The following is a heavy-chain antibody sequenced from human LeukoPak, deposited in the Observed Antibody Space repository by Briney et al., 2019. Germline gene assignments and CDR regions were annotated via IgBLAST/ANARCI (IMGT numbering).Heavy chain of an antibody. CDR2: IYYSGIT. CDR3: TRIISSGNFDY. CDR1: GDSISSPTYH. D-gene: IGHD3-3*01. J-gene: IGHJ4*02. V-gene: IGHV4-39*07. Sequence: SETLSLTCSVSGDSISSPTYHWGWVRQPPGKGPEWIATIYYSGITYYSPSLRGRATISMDTSNNQFSLRVNSVTAADTAIYYCTRIISSGNFDYWGQGLLVTVSS.